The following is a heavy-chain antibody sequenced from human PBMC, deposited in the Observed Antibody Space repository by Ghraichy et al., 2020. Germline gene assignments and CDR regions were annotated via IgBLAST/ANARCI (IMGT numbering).Heavy chain of an antibody. CDR3: ARGRDCSGGSCYPYYYYYGMDV. J-gene: IGHJ6*02. CDR1: GFTFSDYY. CDR2: ISSSGSTI. V-gene: IGHV3-11*01. D-gene: IGHD2-15*01. Sequence: GESLNISCAASGFTFSDYYMSWIRQAPGKGLEWVSYISSSGSTIYYADSVKGRFTISRDNAKNSLYLQMNSLRAEDTPVYYCARGRDCSGGSCYPYYYYYGMDVWGQGTTVTVSS.